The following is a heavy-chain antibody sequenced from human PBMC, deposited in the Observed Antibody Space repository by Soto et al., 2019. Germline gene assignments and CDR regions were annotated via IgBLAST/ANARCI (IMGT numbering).Heavy chain of an antibody. CDR1: GDSIRSYY. Sequence: SETLSLTCTVSGDSIRSYYWTWIRQPPGKGLELIGYIYYSGSTRYNPSLKSRVTISVDMSKNQFSLKLSSVIAADTAVYYCATEYGGFAKGLDVWGQGTAVTVSS. CDR3: ATEYGGFAKGLDV. CDR2: IYYSGST. V-gene: IGHV4-59*01. J-gene: IGHJ6*02. D-gene: IGHD5-12*01.